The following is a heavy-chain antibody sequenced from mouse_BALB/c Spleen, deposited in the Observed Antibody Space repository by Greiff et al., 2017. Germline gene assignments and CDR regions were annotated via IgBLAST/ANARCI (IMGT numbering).Heavy chain of an antibody. J-gene: IGHJ2*01. Sequence: VQLQESGTVLARPGASVKMSCKASGYTFTSYWMHWVKQRPGQGLEWIGYINPSTGYTEYNQKFKDKATLTADKSSSTAYMQLSSLTSEDSAVYYCARAVSGYYFDYGGQGTTLTVSS. V-gene: IGHV1-4*01. CDR2: INPSTGYT. CDR1: GYTFTSYW. D-gene: IGHD1-1*01. CDR3: ARAVSGYYFDY.